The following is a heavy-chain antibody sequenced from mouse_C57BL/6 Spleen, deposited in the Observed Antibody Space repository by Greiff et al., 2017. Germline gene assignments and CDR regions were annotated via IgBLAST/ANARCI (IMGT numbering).Heavy chain of an antibody. J-gene: IGHJ2*01. Sequence: QVQLKQPGAELVMPGASVKLSCKASGYTFTSYWMHWVKQRPGQGLEWIGEIDPSDSYTNYNQKFKGKSTLTVDKSSSTAYMQLSSLTSEDSAVYYCARREDYYALDYWGQGTTLTVSS. V-gene: IGHV1-69*01. CDR3: ARREDYYALDY. CDR1: GYTFTSYW. D-gene: IGHD1-1*01. CDR2: IDPSDSYT.